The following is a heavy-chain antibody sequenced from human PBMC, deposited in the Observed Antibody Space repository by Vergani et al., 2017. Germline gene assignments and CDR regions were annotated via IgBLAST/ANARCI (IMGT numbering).Heavy chain of an antibody. V-gene: IGHV3-30*18. CDR2: ISYDGSNK. Sequence: QVQLVESGGGVVQPGRSLRLSCAASGFTFSSYGMHWVRQAPGKGLEWVAVISYDGSNKYYADSVKGRFTISRDNSKNTLYLQMNSLRAEDTAVYYCAKDLWLGDIVLAGVMDVWGQGTTVTVSS. CDR3: AKDLWLGDIVLAGVMDV. CDR1: GFTFSSYG. J-gene: IGHJ6*02. D-gene: IGHD2-8*01.